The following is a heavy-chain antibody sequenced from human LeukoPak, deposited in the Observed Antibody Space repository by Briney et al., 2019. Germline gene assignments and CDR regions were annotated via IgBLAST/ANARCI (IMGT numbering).Heavy chain of an antibody. Sequence: SETLSLTCAVSGYSISSGYYWGWIRPPPGEGLEWIGSIYHSGSTYYNPSLKSRVTISVDTSKNQFSLKLSSVTAADTAVYYCARGEMWFDYWGQGTLVTVSS. J-gene: IGHJ4*02. CDR1: GYSISSGYY. CDR2: IYHSGST. CDR3: ARGEMWFDY. D-gene: IGHD5-24*01. V-gene: IGHV4-38-2*01.